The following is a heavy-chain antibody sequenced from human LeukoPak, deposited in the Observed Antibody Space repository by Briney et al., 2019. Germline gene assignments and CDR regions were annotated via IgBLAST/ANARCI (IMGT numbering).Heavy chain of an antibody. V-gene: IGHV1-46*01. CDR3: ARDSPPQWLVRNAFDI. J-gene: IGHJ3*02. Sequence: GASVKVSCKASGYTFTSYYMHWVRQAPGRGLEWMGIINPSGGSTSYAQKFQGRVTTTRDMSTSTVYMELSSLRSEDTAVYYCARDSPPQWLVRNAFDIWGQGTMVTVSS. D-gene: IGHD6-19*01. CDR2: INPSGGST. CDR1: GYTFTSYY.